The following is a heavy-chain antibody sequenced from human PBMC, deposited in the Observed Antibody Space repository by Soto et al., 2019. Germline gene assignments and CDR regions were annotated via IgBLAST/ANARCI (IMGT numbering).Heavy chain of an antibody. CDR3: VRQGIGNLHCLVDV. J-gene: IGHJ6*02. Sequence: QVQLQQSGPGLVKPSETLSLTCTVSSGPSSSHNWGWIRQSPGRGLEWIGYVYNTGGTSYNPSLKSRVTISADTSANHISLTLSSVTAADTAIYYCVRQGIGNLHCLVDVWGQGTTVSVSS. CDR2: VYNTGGT. D-gene: IGHD1-1*01. CDR1: SGPSSSHN. V-gene: IGHV4-59*08.